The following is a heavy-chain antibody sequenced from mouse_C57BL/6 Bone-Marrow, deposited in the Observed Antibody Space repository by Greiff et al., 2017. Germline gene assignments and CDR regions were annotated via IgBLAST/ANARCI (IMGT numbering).Heavy chain of an antibody. Sequence: EVKLMESGGGLVKPGGSLKLSCAASGFTFSSYTMSWVRQTPEKRLEWVATISGGGGNTYYPDSVKGRFTISRDNAKNTLYLQMSSLRSEATALYYCARGEACPTRRVFAYWGQGTLVTVSA. CDR2: ISGGGGNT. J-gene: IGHJ3*01. CDR1: GFTFSSYT. D-gene: IGHD1-1*01. V-gene: IGHV5-9*01. CDR3: ARGEACPTRRVFAY.